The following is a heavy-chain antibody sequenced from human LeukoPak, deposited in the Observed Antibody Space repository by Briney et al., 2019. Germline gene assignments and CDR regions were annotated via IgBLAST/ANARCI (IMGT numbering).Heavy chain of an antibody. CDR1: GFTFTSSA. D-gene: IGHD3-10*01. J-gene: IGHJ6*02. V-gene: IGHV1-58*02. Sequence: GTSVKVSCKASGFTFTSSAMQWVRQARGQRLEWIGWIVVGSGNTNYAQKFQERVAITRDMSTSTAYMELSSLRSEDTAVYYCAARSWFGELPYGMDVWGQGTTVAVSS. CDR3: AARSWFGELPYGMDV. CDR2: IVVGSGNT.